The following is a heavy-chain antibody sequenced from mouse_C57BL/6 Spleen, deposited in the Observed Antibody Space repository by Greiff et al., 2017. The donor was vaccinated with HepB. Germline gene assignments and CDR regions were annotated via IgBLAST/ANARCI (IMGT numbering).Heavy chain of an antibody. D-gene: IGHD2-5*01. CDR2: IDPSDSYT. Sequence: VQLQQPGAELVMPGASVKLSCKASGYTFTSYWMHWVKQRPGQGLEWIGEIDPSDSYTNYNQKFKGKSTLTVDKSSSTAYMQLSSLTSEDSAVYYCARIYYSNYVGYFDYWGQGTTLTVSS. J-gene: IGHJ2*01. CDR1: GYTFTSYW. CDR3: ARIYYSNYVGYFDY. V-gene: IGHV1-69*01.